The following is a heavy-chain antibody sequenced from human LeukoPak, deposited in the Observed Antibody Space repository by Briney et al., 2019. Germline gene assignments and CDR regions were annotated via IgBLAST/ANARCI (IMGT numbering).Heavy chain of an antibody. CDR1: GGSISSYY. CDR3: ARHAGGPYSSSWYWFDP. J-gene: IGHJ5*02. V-gene: IGHV4-59*08. Sequence: SETLSLTRTVSGGSISSYYWSWIRQPPGKGLEWIGYIYYSGSTNYNPSLKSRVTISVDTSKNQFSLKLSSVTAADTAVYYCARHAGGPYSSSWYWFDPWGQGTLVTVSS. CDR2: IYYSGST. D-gene: IGHD6-13*01.